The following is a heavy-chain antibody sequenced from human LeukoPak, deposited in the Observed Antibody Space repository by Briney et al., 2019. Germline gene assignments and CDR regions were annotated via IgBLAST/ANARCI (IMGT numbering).Heavy chain of an antibody. V-gene: IGHV2-5*02. CDR3: ARLTTVRGVIITRYFDY. CDR2: IYWDDDK. D-gene: IGHD3-10*01. J-gene: IGHJ4*02. CDR1: GFSLSTSGVG. Sequence: SGPTLVKPTQTLTLTCTFSGFSLSTSGVGVGWIRQPPGKALEWLALIYWDDDKRYSPSLKSRLTITKDTSKNQVVFTMTNMDPVDTATYYCARLTTVRGVIITRYFDYWGQGTLVTVSS.